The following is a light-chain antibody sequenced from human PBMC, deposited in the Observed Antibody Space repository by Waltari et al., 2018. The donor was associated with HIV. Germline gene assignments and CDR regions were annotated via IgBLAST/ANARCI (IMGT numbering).Light chain of an antibody. V-gene: IGKV3-15*01. CDR3: QQNNNWLPIT. CDR1: QSVSSN. J-gene: IGKJ5*01. CDR2: GAT. Sequence: EIVMTQSPATLSVSPGERATLFCRATQSVSSNLAWYQQKPGQAPRLLIYGATTRATGIADRGSGRGAGKEFTPIITRLQAEDVAVYYCQQNNNWLPITFGQGTRLEIK.